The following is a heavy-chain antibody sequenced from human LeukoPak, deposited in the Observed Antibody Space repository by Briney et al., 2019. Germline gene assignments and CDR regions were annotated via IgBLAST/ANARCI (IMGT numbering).Heavy chain of an antibody. V-gene: IGHV1-2*02. CDR3: ARIVSGYSYGLEY. Sequence: GASVKVSCKASGYTFTGYYMHWVRQAPGQGLEWMGWINPNSGGTNYAQKFQGRVTMTRDTSISTAYMELSRLRSDDTAVYYCARIVSGYSYGLEYWGQGTLVTVSS. CDR2: INPNSGGT. CDR1: GYTFTGYY. D-gene: IGHD5-18*01. J-gene: IGHJ4*02.